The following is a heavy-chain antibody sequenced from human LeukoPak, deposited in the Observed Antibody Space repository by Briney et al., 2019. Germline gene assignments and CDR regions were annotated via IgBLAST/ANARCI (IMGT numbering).Heavy chain of an antibody. CDR3: ARRGGYSGYDFPYYFDY. D-gene: IGHD5-12*01. CDR2: IYHSGST. CDR1: GGSISSSNW. Sequence: SETLSLTCAVSGGSISSSNWWSWVRQPPGKGLEWIGEIYHSGSTNYNPSLKSRVTISVDKSKNQFSLKLSSVTAADTAVYYCARRGGYSGYDFPYYFDYWGQGTLVTVSS. V-gene: IGHV4-4*02. J-gene: IGHJ4*02.